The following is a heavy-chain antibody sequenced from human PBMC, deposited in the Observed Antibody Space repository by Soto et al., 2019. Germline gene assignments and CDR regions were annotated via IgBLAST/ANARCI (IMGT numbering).Heavy chain of an antibody. CDR1: GFTFSVYS. J-gene: IGHJ4*02. D-gene: IGHD3-10*01. CDR3: AKYHNLDY. Sequence: EVQLVESGGGLVQPGGSLRLSCAASGFTFSVYSMNWVRQAPGKGLEWVSSISDSGGNTNYADSVKGRFTISRDNSKNTLYLQMSSLRAGDTAVYYCAKYHNLDYWGQGTLVTVSS. CDR2: ISDSGGNT. V-gene: IGHV3-23*04.